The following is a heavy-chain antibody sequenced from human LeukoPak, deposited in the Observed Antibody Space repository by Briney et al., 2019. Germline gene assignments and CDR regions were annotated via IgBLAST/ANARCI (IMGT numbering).Heavy chain of an antibody. Sequence: SETLSLTCTVSGGSISSFYWSWIRQPPGKGLEWIGYIYYGGKTNYNPSLKGRVTISVDSSKTHFSLKLTSVTAADTAVYYCARINSGGYYDTYWYFDLWGRGTLVTVSS. CDR2: IYYGGKT. D-gene: IGHD3-22*01. J-gene: IGHJ2*01. V-gene: IGHV4-59*01. CDR3: ARINSGGYYDTYWYFDL. CDR1: GGSISSFY.